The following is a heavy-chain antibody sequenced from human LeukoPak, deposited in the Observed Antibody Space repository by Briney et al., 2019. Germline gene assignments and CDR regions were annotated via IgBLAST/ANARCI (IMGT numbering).Heavy chain of an antibody. V-gene: IGHV4-61*02. D-gene: IGHD5-12*01. CDR2: IYTSGST. CDR1: GGSISSGSYY. J-gene: IGHJ4*02. Sequence: TLSLTCTVSGGSISSGSYYWSWIRQPAGKGLEWIGRIYTSGSTNYNPSLKSRVTMSVDTSKNQFSLKLSSVTAADTAVYYCASYDWSYGASYWGQGTLVTVSS. CDR3: ASYDWSYGASY.